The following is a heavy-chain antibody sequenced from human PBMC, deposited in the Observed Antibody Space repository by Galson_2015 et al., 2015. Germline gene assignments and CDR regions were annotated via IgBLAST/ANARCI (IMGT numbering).Heavy chain of an antibody. V-gene: IGHV3-30*18. CDR3: AKDGLYYYDSSGYYYTDY. Sequence: SLRLSCAASGFTFSSYGMHWVRQAPGKGLEWVAVISYDGSNKYYADSVKGRFTISRDNSKNTLYLQMNSLRAEDTAVYYCAKDGLYYYDSSGYYYTDYWGQGTLVTVSS. J-gene: IGHJ4*02. D-gene: IGHD3-22*01. CDR2: ISYDGSNK. CDR1: GFTFSSYG.